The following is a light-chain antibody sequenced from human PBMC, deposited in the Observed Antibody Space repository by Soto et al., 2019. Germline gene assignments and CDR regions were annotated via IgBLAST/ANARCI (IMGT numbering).Light chain of an antibody. CDR1: SSNIGNNY. Sequence: QAVVTQPPSASATPGQTVTISCSGSSSNIGNNYTYWYQHLPGSAPKLLIYRDKQRPSGVPDRFSGSKSGTSASLAISGLRSEDEGDYYCATWDDSVSGWVFGGGTKLTVL. CDR3: ATWDDSVSGWV. V-gene: IGLV1-47*01. J-gene: IGLJ3*02. CDR2: RDK.